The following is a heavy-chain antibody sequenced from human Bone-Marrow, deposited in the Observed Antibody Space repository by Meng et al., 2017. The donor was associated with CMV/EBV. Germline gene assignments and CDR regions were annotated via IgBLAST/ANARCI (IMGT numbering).Heavy chain of an antibody. Sequence: ASVKVSCKASGYTFTGYYMHWVRQAPGQGLEWMGWINPNSGGTNYAQKFQGRVTMTRDTSISTAYMELSRLRADDTAVYYYARGGYSSSWYLPIIDYWGQGTLVTVSS. V-gene: IGHV1-2*02. CDR3: ARGGYSSSWYLPIIDY. CDR2: INPNSGGT. D-gene: IGHD6-13*01. J-gene: IGHJ4*02. CDR1: GYTFTGYY.